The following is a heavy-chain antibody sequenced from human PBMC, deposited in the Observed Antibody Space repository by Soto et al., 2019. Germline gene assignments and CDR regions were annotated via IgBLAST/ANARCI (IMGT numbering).Heavy chain of an antibody. CDR2: INVYNGNT. J-gene: IGHJ5*02. D-gene: IGHD3-9*01. Sequence: ASVKVSCKASGYTFTNYGIHWVRQAPGQSLEWMGWINVYNGNTKYSQKFQDRVTFSRDTSASTAYMELSSLRSEDAAVYYCARDLDDILTGPNFDPRGQGTPVTVSS. CDR1: GYTFTNYG. CDR3: ARDLDDILTGPNFDP. V-gene: IGHV1-3*01.